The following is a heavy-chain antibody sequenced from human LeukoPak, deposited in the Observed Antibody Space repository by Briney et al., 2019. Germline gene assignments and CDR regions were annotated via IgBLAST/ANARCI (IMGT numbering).Heavy chain of an antibody. V-gene: IGHV3-74*01. CDR3: ASLPLRDSNDAFDI. CDR2: INSDGSST. CDR1: GFTFSSYW. J-gene: IGHJ3*02. D-gene: IGHD2-21*01. Sequence: GGSLRLSCAASGFTFSSYWMHWVRQAPGKGLVWVSRINSDGSSTSYADSVKGRFTISRDNSKNTLYLQMNSLRAEDTAVYYCASLPLRDSNDAFDIWGQGTMVTVSS.